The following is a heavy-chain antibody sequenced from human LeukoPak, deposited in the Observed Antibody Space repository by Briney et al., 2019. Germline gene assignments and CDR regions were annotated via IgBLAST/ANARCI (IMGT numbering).Heavy chain of an antibody. J-gene: IGHJ6*03. D-gene: IGHD6-6*01. V-gene: IGHV1-2*02. Sequence: GASVKVSCKASGYTFTGYYMHWVRQAPGQGREWMGWINPNSGGTNYAQKFQGRVTMTRDTSISTAYMELSRLRSDDTAVYYCARVWGIAARPDYYYYMDVWGKGTTVTVSS. CDR2: INPNSGGT. CDR3: ARVWGIAARPDYYYYMDV. CDR1: GYTFTGYY.